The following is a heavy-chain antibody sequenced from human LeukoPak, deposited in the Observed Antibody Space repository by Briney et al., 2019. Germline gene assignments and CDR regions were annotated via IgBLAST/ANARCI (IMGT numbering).Heavy chain of an antibody. J-gene: IGHJ4*02. D-gene: IGHD2/OR15-2a*01. CDR1: GFTFSSYG. Sequence: GGSLRLSCAASGFTFSSYGMSWVRQAPGKGLEWVSAIGSGGNTYYADSVKGRFTISRDNSKNTLYLQMNSLRVEDTAIYYCAKNRGAPLWGQGTLVTVSS. CDR2: IGSGGNT. V-gene: IGHV3-23*01. CDR3: AKNRGAPL.